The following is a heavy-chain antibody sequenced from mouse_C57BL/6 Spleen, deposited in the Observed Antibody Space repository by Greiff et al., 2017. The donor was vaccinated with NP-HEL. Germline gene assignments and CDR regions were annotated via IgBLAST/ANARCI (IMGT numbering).Heavy chain of an antibody. V-gene: IGHV1-61*01. CDR2: IYPSDSET. D-gene: IGHD1-1*01. CDR1: GYTFTSYW. Sequence: QVQLKQPGAELVRPGSSVKLSCKASGYTFTSYWMDWVKQRPGQGLEWIGNIYPSDSETHYNQKFKDKATLTVDKSSSTAYMQLSSLTSEDSAVYYCASHPYYGSSYGAMDYWGQGTSVTVSS. CDR3: ASHPYYGSSYGAMDY. J-gene: IGHJ4*01.